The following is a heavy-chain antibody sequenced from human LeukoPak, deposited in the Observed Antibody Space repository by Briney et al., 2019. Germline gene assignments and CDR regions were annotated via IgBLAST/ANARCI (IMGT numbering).Heavy chain of an antibody. CDR2: IIPILGIA. Sequence: VASVKVSCKASGGTFSSYAISRVRQAPGQGLEWMGRIIPILGIANYAQKFQGRVTITADKSTSTAYMELSSLRSEDTAVYYCARDPRDGYNSWGQGTLVTASS. D-gene: IGHD5-24*01. J-gene: IGHJ4*02. CDR3: ARDPRDGYNS. V-gene: IGHV1-69*04. CDR1: GGTFSSYA.